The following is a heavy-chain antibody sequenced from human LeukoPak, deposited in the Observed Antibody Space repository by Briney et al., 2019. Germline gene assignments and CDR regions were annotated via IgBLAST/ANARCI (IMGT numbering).Heavy chain of an antibody. Sequence: PGGSLRLSCAASGFTFSSYSMNWVRQAPGKGLEWVSSISSSSSYIYYADSVKGRFTISRDNAKNSLYLQMNSLRAEDTAVYYRAREAPRAWPQWELTERYFQHWGQGTLVTVSS. CDR2: ISSSSSYI. V-gene: IGHV3-21*01. D-gene: IGHD1-26*01. CDR3: AREAPRAWPQWELTERYFQH. CDR1: GFTFSSYS. J-gene: IGHJ1*01.